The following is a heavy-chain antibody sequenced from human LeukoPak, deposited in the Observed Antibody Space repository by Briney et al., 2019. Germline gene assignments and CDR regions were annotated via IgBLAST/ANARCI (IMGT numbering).Heavy chain of an antibody. J-gene: IGHJ4*02. CDR2: IKSKTDGGTT. V-gene: IGHV3-15*01. CDR1: GFTFSSYA. CDR3: TTGPYVTRRGFDY. D-gene: IGHD3-10*01. Sequence: GGSLRLSCAASGFTFSSYAMSWVRQAPGKGLEWVGRIKSKTDGGTTDYAAPVKGRFTISRDDSKNTLYLQMNSLKTEDTAVYYCTTGPYVTRRGFDYWGQGTLVTVSS.